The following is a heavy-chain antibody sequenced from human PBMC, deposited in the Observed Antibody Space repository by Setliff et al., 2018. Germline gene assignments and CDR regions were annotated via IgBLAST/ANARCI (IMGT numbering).Heavy chain of an antibody. J-gene: IGHJ5*02. CDR1: GGSISSHY. Sequence: PSETLSLTCTVSGGSISSHYWSWIRQPPGKGLEWIGYIYYSGSTNYNPSLKSRVTISVGTSKNQFSLKLSSVTAADTAVYYCARASLGYDFWSGYYSPELWLDPWGQGTLVTVSS. CDR3: ARASLGYDFWSGYYSPELWLDP. V-gene: IGHV4-59*11. CDR2: IYYSGST. D-gene: IGHD3-3*01.